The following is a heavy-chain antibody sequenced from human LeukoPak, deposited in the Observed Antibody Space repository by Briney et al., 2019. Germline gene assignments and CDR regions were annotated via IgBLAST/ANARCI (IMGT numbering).Heavy chain of an antibody. V-gene: IGHV3-48*04. J-gene: IGHJ6*04. CDR3: AELGITMIGGV. Sequence: PGRSLRLSCAASGFTFSSYGMPWVRQAPGKGLEWVSYISSSGSTIYYADSVKGRFTISRDNAKNSLYLQMNSLRAEDTAVYYCAELGITMIGGVWGKGTTVTISS. CDR2: ISSSGSTI. D-gene: IGHD3-10*02. CDR1: GFTFSSYG.